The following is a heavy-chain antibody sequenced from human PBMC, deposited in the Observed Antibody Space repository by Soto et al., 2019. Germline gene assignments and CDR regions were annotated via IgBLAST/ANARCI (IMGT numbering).Heavy chain of an antibody. CDR2: IYYSGST. D-gene: IGHD6-13*01. Sequence: SETLSLTCTVSGGSVSSGMYYWSWIRQPPGKGLEWIGYIYYSGSTNYNPSLKSRVTISVDTSKNQFSLKLSSVTAADTAVYYCARGRGSSWYLYYYYYGMDVWGQGTKVTVSS. V-gene: IGHV4-61*01. CDR1: GGSVSSGMYY. J-gene: IGHJ6*02. CDR3: ARGRGSSWYLYYYYYGMDV.